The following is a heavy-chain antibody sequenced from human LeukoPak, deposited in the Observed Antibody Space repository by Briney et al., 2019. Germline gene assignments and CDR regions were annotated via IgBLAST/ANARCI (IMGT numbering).Heavy chain of an antibody. CDR3: ASSTAYRYYYDSSGYYPLRY. Sequence: PGGSLRLSCAASGFTFSSYWMSWVRQAPGKGLEWVANIKQDGSEKNYVDSVKGRFTISRDNSKNTLYLQMNSLRAEDTAVYYCASSTAYRYYYDSSGYYPLRYWGQGTLVTVSS. CDR1: GFTFSSYW. CDR2: IKQDGSEK. J-gene: IGHJ4*02. D-gene: IGHD3-22*01. V-gene: IGHV3-7*03.